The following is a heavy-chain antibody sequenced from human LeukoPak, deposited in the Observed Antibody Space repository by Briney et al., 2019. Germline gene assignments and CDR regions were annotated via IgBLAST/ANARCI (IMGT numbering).Heavy chain of an antibody. CDR3: ARVASDFWSGYYEYYFDY. CDR2: INPNSGGT. V-gene: IGHV1-2*02. J-gene: IGHJ4*02. D-gene: IGHD3-3*01. CDR1: GYTFTGYY. Sequence: ASVKVSCKASGYTFTGYYMHWVRQAPGQGLEWMGWINPNSGGTNYAQKFQGRVTMTRDTSISTAYMELSRLRSDDTAVYYCARVASDFWSGYYEYYFDYWGQGTLVTVSS.